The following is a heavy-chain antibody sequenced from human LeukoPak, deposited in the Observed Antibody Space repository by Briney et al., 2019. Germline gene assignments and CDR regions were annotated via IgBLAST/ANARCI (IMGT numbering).Heavy chain of an antibody. CDR3: ARADLSGSYFHPHFLDY. V-gene: IGHV3-21*01. D-gene: IGHD1-26*01. J-gene: IGHJ4*02. CDR1: GFTFNNYN. CDR2: ISFSSSYI. Sequence: GGSLRLSCAASGFTFNNYNLNWVRQAPGKGLEWVSSISFSSSYIYHADSIKGRFTISRDNAKNSLYLQMNSLRPEDTAVYYCARADLSGSYFHPHFLDYWGQGTLVTVSS.